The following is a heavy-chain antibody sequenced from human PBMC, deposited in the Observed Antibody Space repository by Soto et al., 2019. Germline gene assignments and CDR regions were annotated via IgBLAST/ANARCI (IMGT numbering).Heavy chain of an antibody. CDR2: ISGSGGST. CDR3: AKTPGIVVVITINYDY. CDR1: GFTFSSYA. D-gene: IGHD3-22*01. Sequence: PGGSLRLSCAASGFTFSSYAMSWVRQAPGKGLEWVSAISGSGGSTYYADSVKGRFTISRDNSKNTLYLQMNSLRAEDTAVYYCAKTPGIVVVITINYDYWGQGTLVTVSS. J-gene: IGHJ4*02. V-gene: IGHV3-23*01.